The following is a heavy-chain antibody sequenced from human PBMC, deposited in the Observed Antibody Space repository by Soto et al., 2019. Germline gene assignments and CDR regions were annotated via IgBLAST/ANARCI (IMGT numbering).Heavy chain of an antibody. Sequence: TGHCVGCVRQRTGKGLEWMGIIFPCDYAARYSPSFQGQVTISAETSLSTVYLQWSSQKASDNDMYYSATRRCFFTHRGFEIWGQATMVTVSS. D-gene: IGHD2-21*01. CDR2: IFPCDYAA. CDR1: TGHC. V-gene: IGHV5-51*01. J-gene: IGHJ3*02. CDR3: ATRRCFFTHRGFEI.